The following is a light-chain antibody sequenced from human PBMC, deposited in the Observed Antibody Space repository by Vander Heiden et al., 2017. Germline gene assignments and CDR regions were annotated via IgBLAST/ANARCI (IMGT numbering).Light chain of an antibody. CDR1: QSISSY. Sequence: DIQMTQSPSSLSASVGDRVTITCRASQSISSYLNWYQQKPGKAPKLLIYAASSLQSGVPSRFSGSGSGTDFTLTISRLQPEDFATYYCQQSDSTLYTFGPGTKVEIK. CDR2: AAS. CDR3: QQSDSTLYT. J-gene: IGKJ2*01. V-gene: IGKV1-39*01.